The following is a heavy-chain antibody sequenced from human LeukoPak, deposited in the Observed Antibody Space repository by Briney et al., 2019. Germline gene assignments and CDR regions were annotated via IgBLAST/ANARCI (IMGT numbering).Heavy chain of an antibody. V-gene: IGHV4-38-2*02. D-gene: IGHD1-26*01. CDR3: ARASGSYYYYMDV. Sequence: KASETLSLTCTVSGGSISSYYWGWIRQPPGKGLEWIGSIYHSGSTYYNPSLKSRVTISVDTSKNQFSLKLSSVTAADTAVYYCARASGSYYYYMDVWGKGTTVTVSS. CDR2: IYHSGST. CDR1: GGSISSYY. J-gene: IGHJ6*03.